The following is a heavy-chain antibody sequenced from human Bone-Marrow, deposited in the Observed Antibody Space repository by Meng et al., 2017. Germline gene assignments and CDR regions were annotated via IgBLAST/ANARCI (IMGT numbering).Heavy chain of an antibody. J-gene: IGHJ2*01. V-gene: IGHV4-61*02. CDR2: IYTSGST. Sequence: SETLSLTCTVSGGSISSGSYYWSWIRQPAGKGLEWIGRIYTSGSTNYNPSLKSRVTISVDTSKNQFSLKLSSVTAADTAVYYCARGFGYCSGGSCHPYWYFDLWGRGTLVTVSS. D-gene: IGHD2-15*01. CDR3: ARGFGYCSGGSCHPYWYFDL. CDR1: GGSISSGSYY.